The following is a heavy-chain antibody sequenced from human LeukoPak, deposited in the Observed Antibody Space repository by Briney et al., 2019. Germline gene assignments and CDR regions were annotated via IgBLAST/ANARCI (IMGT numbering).Heavy chain of an antibody. CDR2: INHSGST. J-gene: IGHJ4*02. CDR1: GGSFSGCY. D-gene: IGHD3-10*01. Sequence: SETLSLTCAVYGGSFSGCYWSRIRQPPGKGLEWIGEINHSGSTNYNPSLKSRVTISVDTSKNQFSLKLSSVTAADTAVYYCAGESGPFDYWGQGTLVTVSS. CDR3: AGESGPFDY. V-gene: IGHV4-34*01.